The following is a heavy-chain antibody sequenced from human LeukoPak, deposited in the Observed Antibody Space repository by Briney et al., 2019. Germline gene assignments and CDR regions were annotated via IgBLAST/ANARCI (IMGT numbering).Heavy chain of an antibody. D-gene: IGHD4-17*01. CDR1: GGSFSGYH. J-gene: IGHJ4*02. Sequence: PSETLSLTCAVYGGSFSGYHWSWIRQPPGEGLEWIGEINHSGSTNYNPSLKSRVTISVDTSKNQFSLKLSSVTAADTAVYYCARGLSTTVTNGFDYWGQGTLVTVSS. CDR3: ARGLSTTVTNGFDY. V-gene: IGHV4-34*01. CDR2: INHSGST.